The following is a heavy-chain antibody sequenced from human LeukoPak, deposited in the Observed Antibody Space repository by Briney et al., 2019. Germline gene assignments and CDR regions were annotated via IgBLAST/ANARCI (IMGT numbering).Heavy chain of an antibody. D-gene: IGHD3-3*02. V-gene: IGHV3-7*01. CDR2: IKQDGSEK. CDR1: GFTLSSYW. J-gene: IGHJ5*02. CDR3: ARGHFWSGYSWFDP. Sequence: GGSLRLSCAASGFTLSSYWMSWVRQAPGKGLEWVANIKQDGSEKYYVDSVKGRFTISRDNAKNSLYLQMNSLRAEDTAVYYCARGHFWSGYSWFDPWGQGTLVTVSS.